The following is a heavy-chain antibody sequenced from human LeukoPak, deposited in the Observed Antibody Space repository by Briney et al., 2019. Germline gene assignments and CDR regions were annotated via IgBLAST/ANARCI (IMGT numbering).Heavy chain of an antibody. CDR3: ARERSALYYDGSGRTLGAFDI. D-gene: IGHD3-22*01. Sequence: ASVKVSCKASGYTFTGYYMHWVRQAPGQGLEWMGWINPNSGGTNYAQKFQGRVTMTRDTSISTAYMELSRLRSDDTAVYYCARERSALYYDGSGRTLGAFDIWGQGTMVTVSS. CDR1: GYTFTGYY. V-gene: IGHV1-2*02. J-gene: IGHJ3*02. CDR2: INPNSGGT.